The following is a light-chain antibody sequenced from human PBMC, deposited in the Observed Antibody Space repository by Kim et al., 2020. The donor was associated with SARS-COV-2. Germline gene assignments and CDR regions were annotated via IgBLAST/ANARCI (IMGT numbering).Light chain of an antibody. CDR2: RAS. Sequence: EIVMTQSPATLSVSPGDRVTLSCRASQSVSSNLAWYQQKPGQAPRLLIYRASTRATAIPVRFIGGGSGIEFTLTISSLQSEDFAIYYCQQYNDWPPLTFGGGTKVDIK. V-gene: IGKV3-15*01. CDR3: QQYNDWPPLT. CDR1: QSVSSN. J-gene: IGKJ4*01.